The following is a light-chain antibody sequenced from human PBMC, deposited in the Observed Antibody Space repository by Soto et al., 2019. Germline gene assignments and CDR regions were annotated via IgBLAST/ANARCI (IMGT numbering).Light chain of an antibody. J-gene: IGKJ4*01. CDR2: DAS. CDR1: ETVGNY. Sequence: EIVLTQSPGTLSLPPGERATLYCRASETVGNYLAWYQQKPGQAPRLVIFDASNRASGIPDRFSGRGSGTDFTLTISRLEVEDFAVYYCQQYGRSLLTFGGGTKVDIK. V-gene: IGKV3-20*01. CDR3: QQYGRSLLT.